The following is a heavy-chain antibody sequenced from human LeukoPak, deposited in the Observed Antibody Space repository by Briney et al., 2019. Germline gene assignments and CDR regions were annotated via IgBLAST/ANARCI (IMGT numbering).Heavy chain of an antibody. J-gene: IGHJ4*02. D-gene: IGHD1-26*01. CDR2: IYYSVST. CDR3: ARLEWELNFDY. V-gene: IGHV4-59*08. CDR1: GGSISTYY. Sequence: KPSETLSLTCTVSGGSISTYYWNWIRQSPGKGLEWIGNIYYSVSTNYNPSLKSRVTISVDTSKNQFSLKLSSVTAAEPAVYYCARLEWELNFDYWGQGTLVTVSS.